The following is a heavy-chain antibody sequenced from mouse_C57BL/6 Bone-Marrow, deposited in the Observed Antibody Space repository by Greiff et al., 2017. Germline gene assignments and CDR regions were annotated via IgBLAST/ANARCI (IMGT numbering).Heavy chain of an antibody. Sequence: QVQLQQSGAELASPGASVTLSCKASGYTFTDHIMNWVKQRPGQGLEWIGRIYPVRGEPNYNQKFMGKATFSVDRSSSTVYMVLNSLASVDPAVYYWGRGLRRRRYAMDYWGQGASGTVSS. D-gene: IGHD2-4*01. CDR3: GRGLRRRRYAMDY. V-gene: IGHV1-11*01. J-gene: IGHJ4*01. CDR1: GYTFTDHI. CDR2: IYPVRGEP.